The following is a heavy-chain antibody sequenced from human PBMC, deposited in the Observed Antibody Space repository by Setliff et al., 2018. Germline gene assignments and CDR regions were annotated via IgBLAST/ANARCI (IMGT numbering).Heavy chain of an antibody. J-gene: IGHJ3*01. Sequence: SETLSLTCDVSSISITSGHYWGWIRQPPGKGLEWIATIYHRGRTYNNPSLDSRVTISLDTSKNQYSLRLRSVTAADTAVYYCASPRRDDLDTPFDAFDLWGQGTKVTVSS. CDR3: ASPRRDDLDTPFDAFDL. D-gene: IGHD1-1*01. CDR2: IYHRGRT. CDR1: SISITSGHY. V-gene: IGHV4-38-2*01.